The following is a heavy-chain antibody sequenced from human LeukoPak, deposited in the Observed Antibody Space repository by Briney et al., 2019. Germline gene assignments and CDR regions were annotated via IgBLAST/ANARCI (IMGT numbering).Heavy chain of an antibody. J-gene: IGHJ4*02. CDR1: GYTFTSYG. CDR2: ISGKSGDT. V-gene: IGHV1-18*01. CDR3: ARDLFYDSSGWVGYY. D-gene: IGHD3-22*01. Sequence: ASVKVSCKASGYTFTSYGISWVRQAPGQGLEWMGWISGKSGDTKYAQKVQGRVTMTTDTSTSTAYMELRSLRSDDTAVYYCARDLFYDSSGWVGYYWGQGTLVPVSS.